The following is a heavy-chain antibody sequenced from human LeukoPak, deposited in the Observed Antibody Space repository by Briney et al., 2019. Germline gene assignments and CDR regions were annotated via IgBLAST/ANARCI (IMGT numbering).Heavy chain of an antibody. CDR1: GYSFTSYW. CDR3: ARQDEGYYYDSSGPDY. D-gene: IGHD3-22*01. V-gene: IGHV5-51*01. Sequence: GESLKISCKGSGYSFTSYWIGWVRQMPGKGLEWMGIIYPGDSDTRHSPSFQGQVTISADKSISTAYLQWSSLKASDTAMYYCARQDEGYYYDSSGPDYWGQGTLVTVSS. CDR2: IYPGDSDT. J-gene: IGHJ4*02.